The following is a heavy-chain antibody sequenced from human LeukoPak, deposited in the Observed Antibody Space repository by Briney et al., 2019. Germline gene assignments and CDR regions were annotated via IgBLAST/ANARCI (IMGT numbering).Heavy chain of an antibody. CDR2: MNPNSGNT. CDR1: GCTFTSYD. D-gene: IGHD6-13*01. CDR3: ARGKAAAGDFDY. V-gene: IGHV1-8*03. Sequence: GASVKVSCKASGCTFTSYDINWVRQATGQGLEWMGWMNPNSGNTGYAQKFQGRVTITRNTSISTAYMELSSLRSEDTAVYYCARGKAAAGDFDYWGQGTLVTVSS. J-gene: IGHJ4*02.